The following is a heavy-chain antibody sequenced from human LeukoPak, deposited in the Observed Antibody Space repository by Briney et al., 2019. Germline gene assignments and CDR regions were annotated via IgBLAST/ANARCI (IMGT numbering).Heavy chain of an antibody. CDR3: AFSSSSLGSFDY. J-gene: IGHJ4*02. V-gene: IGHV4-59*04. Sequence: SETLSLTCTVSGDSISSYYWSWIRQPPGKGLEWIGYIYHSGSTYYNPSLKSRVTISVDRSKNQFSLKLSSVTAADTAVYYCAFSSSSLGSFDYWGQGTLVTVSS. CDR2: IYHSGST. CDR1: GDSISSYY. D-gene: IGHD6-13*01.